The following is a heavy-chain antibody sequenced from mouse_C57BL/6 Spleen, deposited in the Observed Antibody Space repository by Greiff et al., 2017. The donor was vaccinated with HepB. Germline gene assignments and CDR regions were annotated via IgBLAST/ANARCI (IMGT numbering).Heavy chain of an antibody. CDR2: ISGGGSYT. V-gene: IGHV5-6*01. CDR3: ARPGLRRENYFDY. CDR1: GFTFSSYG. D-gene: IGHD2-4*01. Sequence: EVKVVESGGDLVKPGGSLKLSCAASGFTFSSYGMSWVRQTPDKRLEWVATISGGGSYTYYPDSVKGRFTISRDNAKNTLYLQMSSLKSEDTAMYYCARPGLRRENYFDYWGQGTTLTVSS. J-gene: IGHJ2*01.